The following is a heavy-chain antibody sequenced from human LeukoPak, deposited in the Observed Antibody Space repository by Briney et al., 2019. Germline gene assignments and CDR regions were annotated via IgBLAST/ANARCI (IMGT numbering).Heavy chain of an antibody. J-gene: IGHJ4*02. CDR3: ARSPTDYGDIDY. CDR2: MNPNSGNT. D-gene: IGHD4-17*01. CDR1: GYTFTSYD. V-gene: IGHV1-8*01. Sequence: ASVKVSCKASGYTFTSYDINWARQATGQGLEWMGWMNPNSGNTGYAQKFQGRVTMTRNTSISTAYMELSSLRSEDTAVYYCARSPTDYGDIDYWGQGTLVTVSS.